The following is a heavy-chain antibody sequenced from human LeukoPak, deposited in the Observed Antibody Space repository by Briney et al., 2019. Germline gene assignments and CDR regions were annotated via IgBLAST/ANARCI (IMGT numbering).Heavy chain of an antibody. D-gene: IGHD6-13*01. Sequence: GGSLRLSCAASGFTFSNAWMSWVRQAPGKGLEWVSSITSSSSYIYYADSVKGRFTISRDNAKNSLYLQMNSLRAEDTAVYYCARDRSDSWINFDFWGQGTLVTVSS. CDR1: GFTFSNAW. CDR2: ITSSSSYI. J-gene: IGHJ4*02. V-gene: IGHV3-21*01. CDR3: ARDRSDSWINFDF.